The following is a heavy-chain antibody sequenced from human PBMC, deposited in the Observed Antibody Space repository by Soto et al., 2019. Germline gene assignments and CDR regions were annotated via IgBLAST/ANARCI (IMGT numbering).Heavy chain of an antibody. CDR3: AKKANSGPGCQYFIY. J-gene: IGHJ4*02. V-gene: IGHV3-23*01. D-gene: IGHD3-10*01. CDR2: FRTGGDDDTT. CDR1: GFTFSSYS. Sequence: LRLSCAASGFTFSSYSMSWVRQAPGKGLEWVSGFRTGGDDDTTYYADSVKGRFTISRDNSKSTLFLQMNSLRAEDTAIYYCAKKANSGPGCQYFIYCGQGTLVTVSS.